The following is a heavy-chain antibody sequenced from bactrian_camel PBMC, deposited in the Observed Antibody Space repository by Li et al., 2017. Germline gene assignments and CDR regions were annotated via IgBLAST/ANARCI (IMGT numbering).Heavy chain of an antibody. J-gene: IGHJ4*01. D-gene: IGHD3*01. V-gene: IGHV3S40*01. CDR1: GFTLSRYY. CDR3: ALKSQCTMQYDWRGRQTAFNY. Sequence: VQLVESGGGLVQPGESLRLSCAASGFTLSRYYIGWVRQAPGKEVEWVAGITSLPSLFRAASYADSVKGRFTISRDNGQTTVHLQMNSLEPEDTAMYYCALKSQCTMQYDWRGRQTAFNYWGQGTQVTVS. CDR2: ITSLPSLFRAA.